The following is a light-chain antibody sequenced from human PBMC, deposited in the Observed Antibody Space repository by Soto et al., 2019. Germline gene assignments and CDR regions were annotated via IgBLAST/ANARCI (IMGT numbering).Light chain of an antibody. CDR1: QNIQRW. CDR2: KAS. V-gene: IGKV1-5*03. Sequence: DTQMTQSPSTVSASVGDRITITCRASQNIQRWLAWYQQKPGKAPELLIYKASSLERGVPSRFSAGGSGVEFTLNISSVQPEDFATYHCLQYHSDWTFGQGTKVEIK. CDR3: LQYHSDWT. J-gene: IGKJ1*01.